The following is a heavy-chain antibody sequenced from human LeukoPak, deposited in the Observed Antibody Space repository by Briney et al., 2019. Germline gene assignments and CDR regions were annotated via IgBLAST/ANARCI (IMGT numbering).Heavy chain of an antibody. Sequence: PGGSLRLSCAGSGFTFSSYWMHWVPQAPGKGLVWVSRISSDGSSTNYADSVKGRFTISRDNVKNTLYLQMNSLRADDTAVYYCVRGGSSWYGFDYWGQGTPVTVSS. D-gene: IGHD6-13*01. CDR3: VRGGSSWYGFDY. CDR2: ISSDGSST. V-gene: IGHV3-74*01. CDR1: GFTFSSYW. J-gene: IGHJ4*02.